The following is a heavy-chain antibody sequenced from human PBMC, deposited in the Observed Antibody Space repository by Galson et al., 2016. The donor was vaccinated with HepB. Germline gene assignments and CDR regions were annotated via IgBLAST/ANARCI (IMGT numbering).Heavy chain of an antibody. CDR1: EFPFSIYT. Sequence: SLRLSCAASEFPFSIYTMNWVRQAPGKGLEWVSSISSDSNYIYYAESVKGRFTISRDNAKNSLYLQMNNLSSENTAVYYCVREIIYTTYVITVPWGQGTLATVSS. J-gene: IGHJ5*02. CDR2: ISSDSNYI. D-gene: IGHD3-16*01. V-gene: IGHV3-21*01. CDR3: VREIIYTTYVITVP.